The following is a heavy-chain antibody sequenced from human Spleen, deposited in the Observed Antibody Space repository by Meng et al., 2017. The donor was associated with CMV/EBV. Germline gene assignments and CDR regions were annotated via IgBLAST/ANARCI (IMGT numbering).Heavy chain of an antibody. CDR3: ASQGYGNSGHQLSDY. CDR1: GGSISSGDYY. V-gene: IGHV4-30-4*08. CDR2: IYYSGST. Sequence: VQRQESGPGLVKPSQPLSLTCTVSGGSISSGDYYWSWIRQPPGKGLEWIGYIYYSGSTYYNPSLKSRVTISVDTSKNQFSLKLSSVTAADTAVYYCASQGYGNSGHQLSDYWGQGTLVTVSS. D-gene: IGHD1-26*01. J-gene: IGHJ4*02.